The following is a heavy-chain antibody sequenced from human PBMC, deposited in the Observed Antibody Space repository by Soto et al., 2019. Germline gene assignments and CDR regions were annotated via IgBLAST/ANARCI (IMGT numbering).Heavy chain of an antibody. J-gene: IGHJ4*02. CDR1: GGTFSSYT. D-gene: IGHD4-17*01. CDR2: IIPILGIA. V-gene: IGHV1-69*08. CDR3: ARDRNNTVTPLGY. Sequence: QVQLVQSGAEVKKPGSSVKVSCKSSGGTFSSYTISWVRQAPGQGLEWMGRIIPILGIANYAQKFQGRVTINADKSTSTAYMALSSLRSEDTAVYYCARDRNNTVTPLGYWGQGTLVTVSS.